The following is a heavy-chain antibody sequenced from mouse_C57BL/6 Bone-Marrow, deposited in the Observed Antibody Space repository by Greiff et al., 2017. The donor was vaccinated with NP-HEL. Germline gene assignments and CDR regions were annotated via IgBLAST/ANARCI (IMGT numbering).Heavy chain of an antibody. J-gene: IGHJ1*03. D-gene: IGHD1-1*01. Sequence: QVQLKQSGAELMKPVASVKLSCKATGYTFTGYWIEWVKQRPGHGLEWIGEILPGSGSTNYNEKFKGKATFTADTSSNTAYMQLSSLTTEDSAIYYCARRGLLLRYWYFDVWGTGTTVTVSS. V-gene: IGHV1-9*01. CDR3: ARRGLLLRYWYFDV. CDR2: ILPGSGST. CDR1: GYTFTGYW.